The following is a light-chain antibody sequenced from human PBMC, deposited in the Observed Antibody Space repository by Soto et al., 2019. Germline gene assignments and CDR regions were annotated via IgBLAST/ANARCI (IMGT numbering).Light chain of an antibody. Sequence: QSVLTQPPSVSGAPGQRVTISCSGTSSNIGAGYDVHWYQQLPGTAPKLLIYGNSNRPSGVPDRFSGSKSGTSASLAITGLQAEDEADYYCQSYDSSLSHWLFGGGTKLTVL. CDR3: QSYDSSLSHWL. J-gene: IGLJ3*02. CDR2: GNS. V-gene: IGLV1-40*01. CDR1: SSNIGAGYD.